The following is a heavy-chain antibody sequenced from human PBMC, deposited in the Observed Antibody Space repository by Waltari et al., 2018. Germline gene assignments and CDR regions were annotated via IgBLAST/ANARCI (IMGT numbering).Heavy chain of an antibody. J-gene: IGHJ6*03. V-gene: IGHV1-69*05. Sequence: QVQLVQSGAEVKKPGSSVKVSCKASGGTFSSYAISWVRRAPGQGLEWMGGIIPIFGTANYAQKFQVRVTFTTDESPSTAYMELSSMRSEDTAVYYWARVGGYYYMDVWGKGTTVTVSS. CDR1: GGTFSSYA. CDR2: IIPIFGTA. CDR3: ARVGGYYYMDV.